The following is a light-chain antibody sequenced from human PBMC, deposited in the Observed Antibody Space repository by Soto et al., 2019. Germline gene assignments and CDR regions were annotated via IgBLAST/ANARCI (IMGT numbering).Light chain of an antibody. CDR2: AAS. CDR1: QGIRND. CDR3: LQKDFYPFT. J-gene: IGKJ3*01. Sequence: AIQMTQSPSSLSAYVGDRVTITCRASQGIRNDLDWFQQKPGKAPKLLIYAASNLQSGVPARFSGSGSGTDFTLTISSLQHEDFATYYCLQKDFYPFTFGPGTKGDIK. V-gene: IGKV1-6*01.